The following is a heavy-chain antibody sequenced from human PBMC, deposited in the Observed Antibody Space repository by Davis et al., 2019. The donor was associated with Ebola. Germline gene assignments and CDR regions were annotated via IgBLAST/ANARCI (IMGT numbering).Heavy chain of an antibody. CDR2: ISYDGSNK. CDR1: GFTFSSYG. Sequence: GESLKISCAASGFTFSSYGMHWVRQAPGKGLEWVAVISYDGSNKYYADSVKGRFTISRDNSKNTLYLQMNSLRAEDTAVYYCARDPIVVVPAAITYYYYGMDVWGQGTTVTVSS. V-gene: IGHV3-30*03. CDR3: ARDPIVVVPAAITYYYYGMDV. D-gene: IGHD2-2*01. J-gene: IGHJ6*02.